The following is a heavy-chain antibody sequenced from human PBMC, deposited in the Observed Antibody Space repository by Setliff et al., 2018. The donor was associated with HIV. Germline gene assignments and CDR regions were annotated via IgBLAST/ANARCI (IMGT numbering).Heavy chain of an antibody. CDR1: GYSFTSYW. V-gene: IGHV5-51*01. CDR3: ARHNPGRGAFDI. CDR2: IYPGDSSP. J-gene: IGHJ3*02. D-gene: IGHD6-25*01. Sequence: SFPGSGYSFTSYWIGWVRHLHGKGLEWMGIIYPGDSSPRYSPSFQGQVTISADKSISTAYLQWSRLKDSDTAMYYCARHNPGRGAFDIWGQGTMVTVSS.